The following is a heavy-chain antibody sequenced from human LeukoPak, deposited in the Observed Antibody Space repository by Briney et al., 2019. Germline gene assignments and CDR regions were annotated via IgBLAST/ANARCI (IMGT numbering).Heavy chain of an antibody. V-gene: IGHV5-51*01. CDR3: ARPTPTYSGSHGVDY. D-gene: IGHD1-26*01. Sequence: GESLKISCKGSGYSFTNYWIGWVRQMPGKGLEWMGIIYPGDSDTRYSPSFQGQVTISADKSISTAYLQWSSLKASDTAMYFCARPTPTYSGSHGVDYWGQGTLVTVSS. CDR2: IYPGDSDT. J-gene: IGHJ4*02. CDR1: GYSFTNYW.